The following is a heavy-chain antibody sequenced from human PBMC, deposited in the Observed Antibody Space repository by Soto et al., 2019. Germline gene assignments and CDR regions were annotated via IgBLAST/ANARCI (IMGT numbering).Heavy chain of an antibody. CDR3: AKSQEIGTYFFDS. V-gene: IGHV3-13*01. CDR1: GFTFSGFD. Sequence: CLRLSCEASGFTFSGFDMHWVRQPTGKGLEWVSSIGTAGDTYYAVSVKGRFTISRDNAKNSLSLQMNSLRAGDMAVYFCAKSQEIGTYFFDSRGQGTQVTVSS. J-gene: IGHJ4*02. D-gene: IGHD6-13*01. CDR2: IGTAGDT.